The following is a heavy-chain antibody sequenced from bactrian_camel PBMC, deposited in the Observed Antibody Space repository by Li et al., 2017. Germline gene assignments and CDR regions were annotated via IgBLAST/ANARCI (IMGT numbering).Heavy chain of an antibody. CDR1: QFTFSSSRSC. CDR2: LYTGGDRT. D-gene: IGHD6*01. CDR3: AAGRTSSLVPVRYTL. Sequence: VQMVESGGGLVQAGGSLKLSCVASQFTFSSSRSCMGWFRQAPGKEREGVAVLYTGGDRTSYDDSVYGDSVKGRFTIFQDGAKYTVALQMNSLKPGDTAMYYCAAGRTSSLVPVRYTLWGQGTQVTVS. J-gene: IGHJ4*01. V-gene: IGHV3S40*01.